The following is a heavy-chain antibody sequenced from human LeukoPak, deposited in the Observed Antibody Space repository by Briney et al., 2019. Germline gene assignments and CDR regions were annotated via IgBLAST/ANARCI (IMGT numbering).Heavy chain of an antibody. CDR1: GGSFSGYY. V-gene: IGHV4-34*01. Sequence: PSETLSLTCAVYGGSFSGYYWSWIRQPPGKGLEWIGEINHSGSTNYNPSLKSRVTISVDASKNQFSLKLSSVTAADTAVYYCAREGGDYGDSKYNWFDPWGQGTLVTVSS. D-gene: IGHD4-17*01. J-gene: IGHJ5*02. CDR2: INHSGST. CDR3: AREGGDYGDSKYNWFDP.